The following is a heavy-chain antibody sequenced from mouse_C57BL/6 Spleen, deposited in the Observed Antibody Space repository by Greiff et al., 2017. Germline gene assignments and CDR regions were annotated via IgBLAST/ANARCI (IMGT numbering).Heavy chain of an antibody. V-gene: IGHV1-7*01. CDR1: GYTFTSYW. D-gene: IGHD1-1*01. J-gene: IGHJ1*03. CDR2: INPSSGYT. Sequence: QVQLQQSGAELAKPGASVKLSCKASGYTFTSYWMHWVNQRPGQGLEWIGYINPSSGYTKYNQKFKDKATLTADKSSSTAYMQLSSLTYEDSAVYYCVRWGITTVVEGVWCFDFWGTGTTVTVSS. CDR3: VRWGITTVVEGVWCFDF.